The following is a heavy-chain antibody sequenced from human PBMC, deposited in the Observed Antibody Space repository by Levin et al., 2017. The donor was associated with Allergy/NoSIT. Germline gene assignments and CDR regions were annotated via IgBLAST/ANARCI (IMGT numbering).Heavy chain of an antibody. Sequence: LSLTCAASGFTFSSYGMNWVRQAPGKGLEWVSCISSSTSTTYYADSVKGRFTISRDNAENSLYLQMNSLRAEDTAVYYCARGCSYGDYWGQGTLVTVSS. CDR3: ARGCSYGDY. D-gene: IGHD5-18*01. CDR2: ISSSTSTT. J-gene: IGHJ4*02. V-gene: IGHV3-48*01. CDR1: GFTFSSYG.